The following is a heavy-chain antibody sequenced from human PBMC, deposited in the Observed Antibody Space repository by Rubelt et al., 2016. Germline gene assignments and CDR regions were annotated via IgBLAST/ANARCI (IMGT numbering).Heavy chain of an antibody. CDR1: GYTFTGYY. CDR2: INPNSGGT. CDR3: ARSHDTYYYDSSGYYYDY. Sequence: QVQLVQSGSELKKPGASVKVSCKASGYTFTGYYMHWVRQAPGQGLEWMGWINPNSGGTNYAQKFQGWVTMTRDTSISTAYMELSRLRSDDTAVYYCARSHDTYYYDSSGYYYDYWGQGTLVTVSS. V-gene: IGHV1-2*04. J-gene: IGHJ4*02. D-gene: IGHD3-22*01.